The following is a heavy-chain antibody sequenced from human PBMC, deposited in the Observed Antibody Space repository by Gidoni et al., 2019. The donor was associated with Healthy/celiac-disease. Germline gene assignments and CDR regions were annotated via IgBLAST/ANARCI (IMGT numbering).Heavy chain of an antibody. V-gene: IGHV3-21*01. CDR2: ISSSSSYI. CDR1: GFTFSSYS. Sequence: EVQLVESGGGLVKPGGSLRLSCAASGFTFSSYSMNWVRQAPGKGLEWVSSISSSSSYIYYADSVKGRFTISRDNAKNSLYLQMNSLRAEDTAVYYCAREAEGRYSPHPFDIWGQGTMVTVSS. J-gene: IGHJ3*02. CDR3: AREAEGRYSPHPFDI. D-gene: IGHD6-13*01.